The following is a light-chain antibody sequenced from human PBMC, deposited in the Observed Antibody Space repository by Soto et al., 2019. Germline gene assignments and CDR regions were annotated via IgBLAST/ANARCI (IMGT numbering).Light chain of an antibody. Sequence: IQLTQSPSSLSASVGDRVTITCRASQGISSFLAWYQQKPGKAPKLLIYGASTLQSGVPSRFSGSGSGTDFTLTIGSLQPEDFAIYYCQQLNSFPIPFGPGTKVDIE. V-gene: IGKV1-9*01. CDR3: QQLNSFPIP. CDR1: QGISSF. CDR2: GAS. J-gene: IGKJ3*01.